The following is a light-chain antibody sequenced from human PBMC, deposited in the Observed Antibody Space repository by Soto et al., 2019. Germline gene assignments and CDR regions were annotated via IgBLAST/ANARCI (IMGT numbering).Light chain of an antibody. CDR1: SSDVGTYNL. CDR2: EVT. J-gene: IGLJ1*01. CDR3: CSYAGSSSSI. V-gene: IGLV2-23*02. Sequence: QSVLTQPASVSGSPGQSITISCSGTSSDVGTYNLVSWYQQYPGKAPRLMIYEVTKRPPGVSNRFSGSKSGNTASLTISGLQPEDEADYYCCSYAGSSSSIFGTGTKLTVL.